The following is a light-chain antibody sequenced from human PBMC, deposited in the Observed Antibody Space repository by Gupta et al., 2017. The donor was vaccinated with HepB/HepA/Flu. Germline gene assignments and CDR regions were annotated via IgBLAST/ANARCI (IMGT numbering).Light chain of an antibody. CDR2: KIS. J-gene: IGKJ2*01. CDR3: RQYEQLRI. V-gene: IGKV2-24*01. Sequence: TAMTHTPLFVPVTLGQPASSSCRSSQRLVNRDRNTYLTWLQQRPGQPPRLLIYKISNLYSGVPARFSGSGSGTDFTLHISRVEPEDIATYYCRQYEQLRIFGQGTKLEIK. CDR1: QRLVNRDRNTY.